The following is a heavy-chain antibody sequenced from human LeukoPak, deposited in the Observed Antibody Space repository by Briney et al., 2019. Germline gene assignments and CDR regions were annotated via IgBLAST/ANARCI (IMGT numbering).Heavy chain of an antibody. CDR2: IYTSGST. Sequence: SETLSLTCTVSGGSISSYYWSWIRQPAGKGLEWIGRIYTSGSTNYNPSLKSRVTMSVDTSKNQFSLKMSSVTAADTAVYYCARELVVGATKVGGYYYMDVWGKGTTVTVSS. J-gene: IGHJ6*03. CDR3: ARELVVGATKVGGYYYMDV. CDR1: GGSISSYY. D-gene: IGHD1-26*01. V-gene: IGHV4-4*07.